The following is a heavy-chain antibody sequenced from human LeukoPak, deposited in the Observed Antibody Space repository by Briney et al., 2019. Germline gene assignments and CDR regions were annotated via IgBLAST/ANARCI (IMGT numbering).Heavy chain of an antibody. J-gene: IGHJ4*02. CDR3: ARVSHYYGSGELDY. D-gene: IGHD3-10*01. V-gene: IGHV4-59*01. Sequence: KSSETLSLTCTVSGGFISSYYWSWIRQPPGKGLEWIGYIYYSGSTNYNPSLKSRVTISVDTSKNQFSLKLSSVTAADTAVYYCARVSHYYGSGELDYWGQGTLVTVSS. CDR2: IYYSGST. CDR1: GGFISSYY.